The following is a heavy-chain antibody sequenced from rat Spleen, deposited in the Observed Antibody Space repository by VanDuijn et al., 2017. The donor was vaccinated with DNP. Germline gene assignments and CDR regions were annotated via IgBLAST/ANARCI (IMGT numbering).Heavy chain of an antibody. Sequence: EVQLQESGPGLVKPSQSLSLTCSVTGYSITSNYWGWIRKFPGNKMEWIGHINYSGSTSYNPSLKSRISITRDTSKNQFFLHLNSVTTEDTATYYCARTNFYDGDYYYVPFAYWGQGTLVTVSS. CDR2: INYSGST. D-gene: IGHD1-12*02. J-gene: IGHJ3*01. CDR3: ARTNFYDGDYYYVPFAY. CDR1: GYSITSNY. V-gene: IGHV3-1*01.